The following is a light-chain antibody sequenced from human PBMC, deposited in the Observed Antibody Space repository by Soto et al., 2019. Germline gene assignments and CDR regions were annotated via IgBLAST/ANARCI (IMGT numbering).Light chain of an antibody. Sequence: DIVMTQPPDSLAVSLGERATINCKSSQSVLYSSNNKNYLAWYQQKPGQPPKLLIYWASTRESGVPDRFSGSGSGTDFTLTISSLQAEDVAVYYCQQCYNTPLTFGGGTKVEIK. CDR2: WAS. V-gene: IGKV4-1*01. J-gene: IGKJ4*01. CDR1: QSVLYSSNNKNY. CDR3: QQCYNTPLT.